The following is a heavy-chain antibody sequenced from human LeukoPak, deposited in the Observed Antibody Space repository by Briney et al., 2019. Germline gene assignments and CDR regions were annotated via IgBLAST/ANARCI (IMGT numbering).Heavy chain of an antibody. V-gene: IGHV4-31*03. CDR1: GGSISSGGYY. J-gene: IGHJ6*02. CDR2: IYYSGST. D-gene: IGHD3-16*01. Sequence: SETLSLTCTVSGGSISSGGYYWSWIRQHPGKGLEWIGYIYYSGSTYYNPSLKSRVTMSVDTSKNQFSLKLSSVTAADTAVYYCARDGTKLLGYGMDVWGQGTTVTVSS. CDR3: ARDGTKLLGYGMDV.